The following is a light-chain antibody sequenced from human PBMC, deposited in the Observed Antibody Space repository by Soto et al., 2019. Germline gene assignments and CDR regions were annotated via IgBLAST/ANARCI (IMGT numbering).Light chain of an antibody. Sequence: DVVVTQSPLSLPVTLGQPASISCRSSQSLVSSDGNTYLNWFQQRPGQSPRRLFYKVSTRDSGVPDRFRGSGSGTVFTLKISRVEAEDVGVYYCMQGTHWPYTFGQGTKLEIK. V-gene: IGKV2-30*01. CDR1: QSLVSSDGNTY. CDR3: MQGTHWPYT. J-gene: IGKJ2*01. CDR2: KVS.